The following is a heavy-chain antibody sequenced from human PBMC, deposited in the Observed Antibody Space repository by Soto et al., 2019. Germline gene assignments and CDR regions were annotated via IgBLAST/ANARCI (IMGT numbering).Heavy chain of an antibody. J-gene: IGHJ5*02. CDR3: AREYQLLSKWFDP. D-gene: IGHD2-2*01. V-gene: IGHV4-34*01. CDR1: GGSFSGYY. CDR2: INHSGST. Sequence: SETLSLTCAVYGGSFSGYYWSWIRQPPGKGLEWIGEINHSGSTNYNPSLKSRVTISVDTSKNQFSLKLSSVTAADTAVYYCAREYQLLSKWFDPWGQGTLVTVSS.